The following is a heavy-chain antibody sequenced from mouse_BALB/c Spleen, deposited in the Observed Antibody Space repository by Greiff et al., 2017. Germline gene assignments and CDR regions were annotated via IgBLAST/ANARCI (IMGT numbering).Heavy chain of an antibody. Sequence: EVQGVESGGDLVKPGGSLKLSCAASGFTFSSYGMSWVRQTPDKRLEWVATISSGGSYTYYPDSVKGRFTISRDNAKNTLYLQMSSLKSEDTAMYYCARRGDYGYDERDWYFDVWGAGTTVTVSS. D-gene: IGHD2-2*01. CDR3: ARRGDYGYDERDWYFDV. V-gene: IGHV5-6*01. CDR1: GFTFSSYG. J-gene: IGHJ1*01. CDR2: ISSGGSYT.